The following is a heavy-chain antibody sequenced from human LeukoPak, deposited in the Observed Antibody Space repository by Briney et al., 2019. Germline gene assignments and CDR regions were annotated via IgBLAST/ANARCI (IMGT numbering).Heavy chain of an antibody. CDR2: INPSGGST. CDR3: ARDPRYGSGQTWFDP. V-gene: IGHV1-46*01. D-gene: IGHD3-10*01. CDR1: GYTFTSYY. Sequence: ASVKVSCKASGYTFTSYYMHWVRQPPGQGLEWMGIINPSGGSTNYAQKLQDRVTMTRDTSTSTVYMELSSLRSEDTAVYYCARDPRYGSGQTWFDPWGQGTLVTVSS. J-gene: IGHJ5*02.